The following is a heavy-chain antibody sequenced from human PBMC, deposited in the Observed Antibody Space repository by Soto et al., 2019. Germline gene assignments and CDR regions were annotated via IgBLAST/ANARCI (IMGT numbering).Heavy chain of an antibody. CDR3: ARGSGADAFEI. J-gene: IGHJ3*02. Sequence: SVKVSCKVSGGTFNIRWVRQAPGQGLEWMGGIIPVIDTAIYARKFRGRVVISADRATNIVYMEMMSLTLEDTAVYYCARGSGADAFEIWGQGTMVTVSS. CDR2: IIPVIDTA. CDR1: GGTFN. D-gene: IGHD7-27*01. V-gene: IGHV1-69*06.